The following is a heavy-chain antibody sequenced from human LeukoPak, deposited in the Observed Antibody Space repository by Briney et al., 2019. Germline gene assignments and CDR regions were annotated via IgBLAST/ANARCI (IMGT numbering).Heavy chain of an antibody. CDR3: ARDVGSATGYFDY. D-gene: IGHD3-10*01. J-gene: IGHJ4*02. Sequence: SETLSLTCTVSGGTISSYYWSWIRQPPGKGLEWIGYIYYRGSTNYNPSLKSRVTISVDTSKNQSSLKLSSVIAADTAVYYCARDVGSATGYFDYWGQGTLVTVSS. CDR1: GGTISSYY. CDR2: IYYRGST. V-gene: IGHV4-59*01.